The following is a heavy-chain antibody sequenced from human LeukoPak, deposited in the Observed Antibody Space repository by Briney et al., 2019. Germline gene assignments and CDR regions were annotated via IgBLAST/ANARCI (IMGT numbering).Heavy chain of an antibody. CDR1: GDSVSSNSVA. D-gene: IGHD2-15*01. V-gene: IGHV6-1*01. Sequence: SQTLSLTCAISGDSVSSNSVAWNWFRQSPSRGLEWLGRTYHRSKWFNEYAFSVKSRLTIYPDTSNNQVSLVLNSVTPEDTAVYYCVRAAVVVLATMFDYWGQGTLVTVSS. CDR2: TYHRSKWFN. CDR3: VRAAVVVLATMFDY. J-gene: IGHJ4*02.